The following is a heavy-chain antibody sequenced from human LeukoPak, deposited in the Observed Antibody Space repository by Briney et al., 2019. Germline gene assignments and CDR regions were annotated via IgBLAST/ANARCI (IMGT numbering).Heavy chain of an antibody. CDR1: GYTFTSYY. D-gene: IGHD1-26*01. V-gene: IGHV1-46*01. Sequence: ASVKVSCKASGYTFTSYYMHWVRQAPGQGLEWMGIINPSGGSTSYAQKFQGRVTMTEDTSTDTAYMELSSLRSEDTAVYYCARGATGAQQEELYYFDYWGQGTLVTVSS. J-gene: IGHJ4*02. CDR3: ARGATGAQQEELYYFDY. CDR2: INPSGGST.